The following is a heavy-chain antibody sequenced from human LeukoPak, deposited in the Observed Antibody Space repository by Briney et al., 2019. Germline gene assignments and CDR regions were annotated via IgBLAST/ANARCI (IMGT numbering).Heavy chain of an antibody. Sequence: GGSLRLSCAASGFTFSSYGMHWVRQAPGKGLEWVAVISYDGGNKYYADSVKGRFTISRDNSKNTLNLQMNSLRAEDTAVYYCAKTPYCSSTSCSQYFQHWGQGTLVTVSS. J-gene: IGHJ1*01. D-gene: IGHD2-2*01. CDR1: GFTFSSYG. CDR2: ISYDGGNK. V-gene: IGHV3-30*18. CDR3: AKTPYCSSTSCSQYFQH.